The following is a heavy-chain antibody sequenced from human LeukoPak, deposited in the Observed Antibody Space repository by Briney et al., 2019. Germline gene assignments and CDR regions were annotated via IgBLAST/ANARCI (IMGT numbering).Heavy chain of an antibody. CDR1: GFSCSSYS. CDR2: ISTSSSTI. D-gene: IGHD2-2*01. J-gene: IGHJ3*02. V-gene: IGHV3-48*04. Sequence: PGGSLRLCCAASGFSCSSYSMNWVRQAPGKGLEWVSYISTSSSTIYYADSVKGRFTISRDNAKNSLYLQMSSLSAEDTAVYYCARGGYCSSSICYSLNAFDIWGRGTLFTVSS. CDR3: ARGGYCSSSICYSLNAFDI.